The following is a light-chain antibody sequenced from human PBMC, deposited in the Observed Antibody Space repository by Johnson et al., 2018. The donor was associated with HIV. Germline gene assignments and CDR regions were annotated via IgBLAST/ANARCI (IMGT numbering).Light chain of an antibody. Sequence: QSVLTKPPSVSAAPGQKVTVSCSGSSSNIGNNFVSWYQQVPGTAPKLLIYDTDKRHSGIPDRFSGSKSGTSATLGISGLQTGDEADYYCGTWDNSLSAGVFGSGTKVTVL. CDR1: SSNIGNNF. CDR3: GTWDNSLSAGV. J-gene: IGLJ1*01. CDR2: DTD. V-gene: IGLV1-51*01.